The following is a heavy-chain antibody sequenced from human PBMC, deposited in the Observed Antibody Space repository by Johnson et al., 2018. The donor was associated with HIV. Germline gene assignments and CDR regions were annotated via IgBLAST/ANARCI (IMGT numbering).Heavy chain of an antibody. J-gene: IGHJ3*02. CDR2: INWNGGTP. CDR3: ARDRDIVVVPARGDAFDI. CDR1: GFTFDDYG. Sequence: MLLVESGGGVVRPGGSLRLSCAASGFTFDDYGMSWVRQAPGKGLECVSGINWNGGTPGYAGSVKGRFTISRDNAKNSLYLQMNSLRAEDTAFYYCARDRDIVVVPARGDAFDIWGQGTMVTVSS. D-gene: IGHD2-2*01. V-gene: IGHV3-20*04.